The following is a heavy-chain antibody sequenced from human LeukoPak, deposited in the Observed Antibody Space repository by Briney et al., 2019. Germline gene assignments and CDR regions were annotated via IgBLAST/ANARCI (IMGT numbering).Heavy chain of an antibody. CDR1: GFTFSSYE. D-gene: IGHD2/OR15-2a*01. V-gene: IGHV3-48*03. CDR2: ISRRGSTI. CDR3: ARSIGLPGRGVDV. J-gene: IGHJ6*02. Sequence: GGSLRLFCGASGFTFSSYEMNGVRQARGKGGEGVSYISRRGSTIYYADSVKGRFNMSRDNANKTLYLQMNSPRAEDPAVYYCARSIGLPGRGVDVWGQGTTVTVSS.